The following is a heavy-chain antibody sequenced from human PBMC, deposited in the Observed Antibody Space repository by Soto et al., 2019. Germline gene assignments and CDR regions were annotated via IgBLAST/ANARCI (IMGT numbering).Heavy chain of an antibody. CDR3: LRDQRHWNEFADQ. Sequence: VQLVESGGGLVQPGGSLRLSCAASGVAFGSYWMHWVRQAPGKGLVWVSRISQDGAIATQADSGKGRFTIPSDNAQNTLFLQMNSLRADDTDVYYCLRDQRHWNEFADQWGQGTLVTVSS. D-gene: IGHD1-1*01. J-gene: IGHJ4*02. V-gene: IGHV3-74*01. CDR2: ISQDGAIA. CDR1: GVAFGSYW.